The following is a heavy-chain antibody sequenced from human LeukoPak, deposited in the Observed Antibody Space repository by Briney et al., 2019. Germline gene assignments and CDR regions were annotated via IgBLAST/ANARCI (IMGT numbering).Heavy chain of an antibody. J-gene: IGHJ5*02. CDR2: INPHSGDT. CDR1: GYICTAYY. D-gene: IGHD3-10*02. V-gene: IGHV1-2*02. Sequence: GASVKVSCKASGYICTAYYMHWVRQATGQGLECMGWINPHSGDTDYAQKFQGRVTMTRDTSISTAYMELSWLRSDDTAVYYCAREMFRGHNWFDPWGQGTLVTVSS. CDR3: AREMFRGHNWFDP.